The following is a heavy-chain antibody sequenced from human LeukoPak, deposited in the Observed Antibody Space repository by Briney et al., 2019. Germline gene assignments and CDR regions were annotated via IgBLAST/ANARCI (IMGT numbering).Heavy chain of an antibody. CDR2: IYSGGGT. Sequence: PGGSLRLSCAASGFTVSSNYMSWVRQAPGKGLEWVSVIYSGGGTYYADSVKGRFTISRDNSKNTLYLQMNSLRAEDTAVYYCARDLGGLNWFDPWGQGTLVTVSS. CDR1: GFTVSSNY. D-gene: IGHD3-10*01. CDR3: ARDLGGLNWFDP. V-gene: IGHV3-66*02. J-gene: IGHJ5*02.